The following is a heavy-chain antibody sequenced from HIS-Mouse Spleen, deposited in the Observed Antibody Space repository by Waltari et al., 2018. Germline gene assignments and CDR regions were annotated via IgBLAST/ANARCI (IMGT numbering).Heavy chain of an antibody. Sequence: QLQLQESGPGLVKPSETPSLPCTVTGGPLSSSSYYWGRIRQPPGTGLEWIGSIYYSGSTYYNPSLKSRVTISVDTSKNQFSLKLSSVTAADTAVYYCAREIPYSSSWYDWYFDLWGRGTLVTVSS. V-gene: IGHV4-39*07. CDR3: AREIPYSSSWYDWYFDL. D-gene: IGHD6-13*01. CDR1: GGPLSSSSYY. J-gene: IGHJ2*01. CDR2: IYYSGST.